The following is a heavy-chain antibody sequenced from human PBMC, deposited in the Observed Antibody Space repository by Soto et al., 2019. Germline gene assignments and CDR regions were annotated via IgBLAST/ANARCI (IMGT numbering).Heavy chain of an antibody. CDR3: APFDWLTHY. CDR2: IYYSGST. V-gene: IGHV4-39*01. CDR1: GGSISSSSYY. Sequence: SETLSLTCTVSGGSISSSSYYWGWIRQPPGKGLEWIGSIYYSGSTYYNPSLKSRVTISVDTSKNQFSLKLSSVTAADTAVYYCAPFDWLTHYWGQGTLVTVSS. D-gene: IGHD3-9*01. J-gene: IGHJ4*02.